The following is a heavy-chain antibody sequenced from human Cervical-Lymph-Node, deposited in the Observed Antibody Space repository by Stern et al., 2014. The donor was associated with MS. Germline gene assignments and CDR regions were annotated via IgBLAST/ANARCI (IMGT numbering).Heavy chain of an antibody. J-gene: IGHJ4*02. Sequence: EVQLVESGAEVRKPGDSLKISCKTSGYTFINYGIAWVRQMPGKGLEWSGFIYPGDVDTWYTPTFQGHVTIPAANSTTTAYIQRSSLKASDTAVYYCARWSVACDSWGQGALVTVSS. CDR1: GYTFINYG. V-gene: IGHV5-51*03. CDR3: ARWSVACDS. D-gene: IGHD2-21*01. CDR2: IYPGDVDT.